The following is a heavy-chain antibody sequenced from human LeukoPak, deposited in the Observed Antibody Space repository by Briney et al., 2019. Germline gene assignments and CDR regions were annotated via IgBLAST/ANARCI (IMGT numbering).Heavy chain of an antibody. J-gene: IGHJ5*02. V-gene: IGHV3-7*03. CDR2: IKQDGSEK. D-gene: IGHD2-2*01. CDR3: ARLFTPRYCSTTSCYWKGWFDP. Sequence: GGSLRLSCAASGFTFSSYWMSWVRQAPGKGLEWVANIKQDGSEKYYVDSVKGRFTISRDNAKNSLYLQMNSLRAEDTAVYYCARLFTPRYCSTTSCYWKGWFDPWGQGTLVTVSS. CDR1: GFTFSSYW.